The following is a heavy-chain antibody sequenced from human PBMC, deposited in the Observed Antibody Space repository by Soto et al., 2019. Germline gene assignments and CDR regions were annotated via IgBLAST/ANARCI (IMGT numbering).Heavy chain of an antibody. CDR2: ISGSGGST. V-gene: IGHV3-23*01. J-gene: IGHJ4*02. Sequence: GGSLRLSCAASGFTFSSYAMSWVRQAPGKGLEWVSAISGSGGSTYYADSVKGRFTISRDNSKNTLYLQMNSLRAGDTAVYYCARRGTGTYFDYWGQGTLVTVSS. CDR3: ARRGTGTYFDY. D-gene: IGHD6-13*01. CDR1: GFTFSSYA.